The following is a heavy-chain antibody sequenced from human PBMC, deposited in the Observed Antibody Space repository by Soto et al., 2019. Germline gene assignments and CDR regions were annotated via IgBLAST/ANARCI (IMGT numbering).Heavy chain of an antibody. D-gene: IGHD6-13*01. CDR3: AKDNRTGYSSSWYDY. CDR2: ISYDGSNK. J-gene: IGHJ4*02. Sequence: QVQLVESGGGVVQPGRSLRLSCAASGFTFSSYGMHWVRQAPGKGLEWVAVISYDGSNKYYADSVKGRFTISRDNSKNTLYLQMNSLRAEDTAVYYCAKDNRTGYSSSWYDYWGQGTLVTVSS. CDR1: GFTFSSYG. V-gene: IGHV3-30*18.